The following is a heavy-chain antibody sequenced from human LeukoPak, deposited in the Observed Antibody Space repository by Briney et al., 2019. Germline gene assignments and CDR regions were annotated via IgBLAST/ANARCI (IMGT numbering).Heavy chain of an antibody. CDR3: AKAMRDKRWLQNFDY. V-gene: IGHV3-9*01. CDR1: GFTFDDYA. Sequence: GGSLRLSSAASGFTFDDYAMHWVRQAPGKGLEWVSGISWNSGSIGYADSVKGRFTISRDNAKNSLYLQMNSLRAEDTALYYCAKAMRDKRWLQNFDYWGQGTLVTVSS. CDR2: ISWNSGSI. J-gene: IGHJ4*02. D-gene: IGHD5-24*01.